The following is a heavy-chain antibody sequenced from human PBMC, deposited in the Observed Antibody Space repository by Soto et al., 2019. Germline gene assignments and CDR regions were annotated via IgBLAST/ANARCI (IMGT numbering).Heavy chain of an antibody. D-gene: IGHD6-13*01. CDR2: ISAYSGNT. J-gene: IGHJ6*02. CDR1: GYTFTSYG. Sequence: EASVKVSCKASGYTFTSYGISWVRQAPGQGLEWMGWISAYSGNTNYAQKLQGRVTMTTDTSTSTAYMELRSLRSDDTAVYYCARDQSIAARNYYYYYGMDVWGQGTTVTVSS. V-gene: IGHV1-18*04. CDR3: ARDQSIAARNYYYYYGMDV.